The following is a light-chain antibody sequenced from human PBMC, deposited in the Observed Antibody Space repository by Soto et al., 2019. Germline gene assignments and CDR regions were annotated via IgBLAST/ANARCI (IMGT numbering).Light chain of an antibody. Sequence: DIQMTQSPSTLSTSVGDRVTITCRASQSISSWLAWYQQKPGKAPKLLIYKASSLESGVPSRFSGSGSGTEFTLTISSLQPDDFAIYYCQQYNTFSPTFGQGTKVEIK. J-gene: IGKJ1*01. V-gene: IGKV1-5*03. CDR2: KAS. CDR1: QSISSW. CDR3: QQYNTFSPT.